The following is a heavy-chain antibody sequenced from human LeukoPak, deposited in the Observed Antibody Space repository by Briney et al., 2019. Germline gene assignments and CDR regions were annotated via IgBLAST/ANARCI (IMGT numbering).Heavy chain of an antibody. CDR2: IHHSGNI. CDR1: GSSISSGNY. V-gene: IGHV4-38-2*02. CDR3: ARGGVGSGSGFDY. D-gene: IGHD1-26*01. Sequence: SETRSPTCTASGSSISSGNYWGWVRQSPGQEPESIRNIHHSGNIYYNFSLKSRVTISIHTPNNQFSLNLNSVTAAGAAVYYCARGGVGSGSGFDYWGQGTLVTVSS. J-gene: IGHJ4*02.